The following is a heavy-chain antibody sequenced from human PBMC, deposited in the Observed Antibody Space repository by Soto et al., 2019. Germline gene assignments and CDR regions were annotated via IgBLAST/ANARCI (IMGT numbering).Heavy chain of an antibody. CDR1: VFTFSSYG. J-gene: IGHJ6*02. CDR3: ARDRLGYYYYGMDV. V-gene: IGHV3-33*01. D-gene: IGHD2-21*01. Sequence: WWSLRLSCSASVFTFSSYGMHWLRQAPGKGLEWVAVIWYDGSNKYYADSVKGRFTISRDNSKNTLYLQMNSLRAEDTAVYYCARDRLGYYYYGMDVWGQGTTVTVSS. CDR2: IWYDGSNK.